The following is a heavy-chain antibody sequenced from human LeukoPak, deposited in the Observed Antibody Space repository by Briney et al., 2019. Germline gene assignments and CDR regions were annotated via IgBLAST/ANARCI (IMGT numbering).Heavy chain of an antibody. Sequence: GGSLRLSCAASGFTFSSYGMHWVRQAPGKGLEWVAFIRYDGSNKNYADSVKGRFTISRDNSKNTLYLQMNSLRAEDTAVYYCAKDSGYGGNPLSYYYMDVWGKGTTVTVSS. CDR1: GFTFSSYG. CDR2: IRYDGSNK. V-gene: IGHV3-30*02. D-gene: IGHD4-23*01. CDR3: AKDSGYGGNPLSYYYMDV. J-gene: IGHJ6*03.